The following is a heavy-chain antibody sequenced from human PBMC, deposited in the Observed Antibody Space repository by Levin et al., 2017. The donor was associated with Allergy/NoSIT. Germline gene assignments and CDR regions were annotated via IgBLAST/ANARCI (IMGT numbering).Heavy chain of an antibody. Sequence: SCAASGFSFSSYAMHWVRQAPGKGLEYVSAISSNGIGTYYANSVKGRVTISRDNSKNTVYLQMGRLRAEDMAVYYCAREMNGATGGINMGWLDPWGQGTLVAVSS. J-gene: IGHJ5*02. CDR2: ISSNGIGT. V-gene: IGHV3-64*01. D-gene: IGHD6-13*01. CDR1: GFSFSSYA. CDR3: AREMNGATGGINMGWLDP.